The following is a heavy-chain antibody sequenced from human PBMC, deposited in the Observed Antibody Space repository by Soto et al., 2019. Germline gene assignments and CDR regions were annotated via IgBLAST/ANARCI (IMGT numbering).Heavy chain of an antibody. D-gene: IGHD2-2*01. Sequence: AGGSPRLSCAASGFTFTTYSLTWVRQAPGKGLEWVASIGSSSNYIYYADSVKGRFTISRDNAKNSLFLQMNSLRAEDTAVYYCATLTYCSSASCPNYYYVMDVWGQGTTVTVSS. CDR1: GFTFTTYS. V-gene: IGHV3-21*06. J-gene: IGHJ6*02. CDR3: ATLTYCSSASCPNYYYVMDV. CDR2: IGSSSNYI.